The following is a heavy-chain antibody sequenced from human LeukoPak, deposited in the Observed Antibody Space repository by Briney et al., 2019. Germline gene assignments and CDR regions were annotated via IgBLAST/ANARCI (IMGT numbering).Heavy chain of an antibody. CDR3: ARDLGYCSSTSCSSTGEEDAFDI. J-gene: IGHJ3*02. Sequence: SVKVSCKASGGTFSSYAISWVRQAPGQGLEWMGGIIPIFGTANYAQKFQGRVTITADESTSTAYMELSSLRSEDTAVYYCARDLGYCSSTSCSSTGEEDAFDIWGQGTMVTVSS. CDR1: GGTFSSYA. D-gene: IGHD2-2*01. V-gene: IGHV1-69*13. CDR2: IIPIFGTA.